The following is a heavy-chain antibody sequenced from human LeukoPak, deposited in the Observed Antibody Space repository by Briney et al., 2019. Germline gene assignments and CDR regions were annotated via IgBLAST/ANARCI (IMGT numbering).Heavy chain of an antibody. CDR1: GFTFSSYW. Sequence: PGGSLRLSCAASGFTFSSYWMSWVRQAPGKGLEWVANIKQDGGDTNYVDSVKGRFTISRDNPKKSLYLQMNNLRAEDTAHYYCARDMGDHYNEPFDYWGQGILVTVSS. CDR2: IKQDGGDT. D-gene: IGHD5-24*01. V-gene: IGHV3-7*01. CDR3: ARDMGDHYNEPFDY. J-gene: IGHJ4*02.